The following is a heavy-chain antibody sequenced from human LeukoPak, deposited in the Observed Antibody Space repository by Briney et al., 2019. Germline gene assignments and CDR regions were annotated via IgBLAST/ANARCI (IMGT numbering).Heavy chain of an antibody. CDR1: GFTFNDYY. V-gene: IGHV3-11*01. CDR2: ISSSGSTT. D-gene: IGHD3-9*01. J-gene: IGHJ4*02. Sequence: NTGGSLRLSCAASGFTFNDYYMSWIRQAPGKGLEGVSYISSSGSTTYYTDSVKGRFTISRDNAKNSLYLQMNSLRAEDTALYYCAKGLRYFDWLLFDYWGQGTLVTVSS. CDR3: AKGLRYFDWLLFDY.